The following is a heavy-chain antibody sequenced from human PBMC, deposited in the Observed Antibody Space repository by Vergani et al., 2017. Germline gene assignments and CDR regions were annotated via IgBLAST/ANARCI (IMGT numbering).Heavy chain of an antibody. J-gene: IGHJ4*02. CDR1: GGTFSSYA. Sequence: QVQLVQSGAEVKKPGASVKVSCKASGGTFSSYAISWVRQAPGQGLEWMGRIIAYNGNTNYAQKLQGRVTMTTDTSTSTAYMWLRSLRSDDTAVYYCAGDFNGLIGTVTTIDYWGQGTLVTVSS. V-gene: IGHV1-18*01. CDR3: AGDFNGLIGTVTTIDY. D-gene: IGHD4-17*01. CDR2: IIAYNGNT.